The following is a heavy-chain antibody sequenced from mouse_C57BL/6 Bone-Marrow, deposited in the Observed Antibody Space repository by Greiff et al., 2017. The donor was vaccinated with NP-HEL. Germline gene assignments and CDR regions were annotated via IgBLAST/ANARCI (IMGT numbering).Heavy chain of an antibody. V-gene: IGHV4-1*01. CDR2: INPDSSTI. Sequence: CKASGVDFSRYWMSWVRRAPGKGLEWIGEINPDSSTINYAPSLKDKFIISRDNAKNTLYLQMSKVRSEDTALYYCASLYYYGSSSFAYWGEGTLVTVSA. J-gene: IGHJ3*01. CDR1: GVDFSRYW. D-gene: IGHD1-1*01. CDR3: ASLYYYGSSSFAY.